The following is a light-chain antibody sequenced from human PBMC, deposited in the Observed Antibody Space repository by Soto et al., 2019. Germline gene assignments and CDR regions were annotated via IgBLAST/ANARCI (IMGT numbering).Light chain of an antibody. CDR2: EAS. Sequence: EIVLTQSPATLSLSPGERATLSCRASQFINTYVAWYQHRPGQGPRLLIYEASKRATGIPARFSGSGSGTDFTLTISSLKPEDFGIYYCQQRHTWPTTFGGGAKVEI. V-gene: IGKV3-11*01. CDR1: QFINTY. CDR3: QQRHTWPTT. J-gene: IGKJ4*01.